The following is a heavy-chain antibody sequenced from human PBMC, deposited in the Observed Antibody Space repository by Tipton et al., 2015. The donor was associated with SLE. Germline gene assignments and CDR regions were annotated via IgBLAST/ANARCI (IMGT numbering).Heavy chain of an antibody. J-gene: IGHJ4*02. CDR2: INDSGVT. V-gene: IGHV4-34*01. CDR1: GGSFSGYY. CDR3: ARGLGGIDYGDDGDH. D-gene: IGHD4-17*01. Sequence: TLSLTCEVYGGSFSGYYWNWIRQPPGKGLEWIGEINDSGVTHYNPSLKSRVTISVHASKNEFSLRLISVTAADTAVYYCARGLGGIDYGDDGDHWGQGTLVTVSS.